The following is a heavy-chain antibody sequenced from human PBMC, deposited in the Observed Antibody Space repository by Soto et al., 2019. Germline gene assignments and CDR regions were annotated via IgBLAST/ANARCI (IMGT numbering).Heavy chain of an antibody. V-gene: IGHV3-30*03. CDR1: GFTFNTYG. D-gene: IGHD3-3*01. Sequence: GGSLRLSCAASGFTFNTYGMHWVRQAPGKGLERVAVISSDGNDKYHADSVKGRFTISRDNSKNTLFLQMNSLRAEDTAVYYCARDLSDYDFWSGYYFSYYGMDVWGQGTTVTVSS. J-gene: IGHJ6*02. CDR2: ISSDGNDK. CDR3: ARDLSDYDFWSGYYFSYYGMDV.